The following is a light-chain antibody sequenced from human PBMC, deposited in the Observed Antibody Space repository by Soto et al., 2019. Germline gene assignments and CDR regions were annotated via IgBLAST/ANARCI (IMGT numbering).Light chain of an antibody. Sequence: QSALTQPPSASGSPGQSVTISCTGTNSDVGGHNYVSWYQQHPGKAPKLMIYEVTKRPSGVPDRFSGSKSGDTASLTVSGLKAEDDGDYYCASYAINSKDVVLFGGGTKLTVL. CDR1: NSDVGGHNY. CDR3: ASYAINSKDVVL. CDR2: EVT. V-gene: IGLV2-8*01. J-gene: IGLJ3*02.